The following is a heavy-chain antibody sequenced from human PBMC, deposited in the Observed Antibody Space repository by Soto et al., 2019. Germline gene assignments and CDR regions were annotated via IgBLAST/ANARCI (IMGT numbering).Heavy chain of an antibody. V-gene: IGHV1-3*05. CDR2: INAGNGNT. J-gene: IGHJ4*02. D-gene: IGHD3-16*02. Sequence: QVQLVQSGAEEKKPGASVKVSCQASGYTFTAYAIHWVRQAPGQRLEWMGWINAGNGNTRYLQKFQTRITITRDTSASTDYMELSSLTFADTAVYYCARSAISPFGGLIGPFDYGGQGNLVAVSS. CDR3: ARSAISPFGGLIGPFDY. CDR1: GYTFTAYA.